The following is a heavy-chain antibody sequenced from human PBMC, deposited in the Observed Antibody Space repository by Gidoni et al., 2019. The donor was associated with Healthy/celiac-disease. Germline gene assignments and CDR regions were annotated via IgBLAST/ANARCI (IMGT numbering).Heavy chain of an antibody. V-gene: IGHV3-74*01. CDR1: GFTFSSYW. Sequence: EVQLVESGGGLVQPGGSLRLSCAASGFTFSSYWMHWVRKAPGKGLVWVSRMNRDGSSTSYADSVKGRFTISRDNAKNTLYLQMNSLRAEDTAVYYCAREGVVAFDIWGQGTMVTVSS. CDR2: MNRDGSST. D-gene: IGHD2-21*01. CDR3: AREGVVAFDI. J-gene: IGHJ3*02.